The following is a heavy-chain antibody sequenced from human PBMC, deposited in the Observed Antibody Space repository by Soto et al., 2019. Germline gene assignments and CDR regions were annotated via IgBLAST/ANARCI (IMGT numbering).Heavy chain of an antibody. CDR2: IYYSGST. CDR1: GGSISSGGYY. D-gene: IGHD2-15*01. CDR3: ARDRLVVAATHLHTPTYGMDV. Sequence: SETLSLTCTVSGGSISSGGYYWSWIRQHPGKGLEWIGYIYYSGSTYYNPSLKSRVTISVDTSKNQFSLKLSSVTAADTAVYYCARDRLVVAATHLHTPTYGMDVWGQGTTVTVSS. V-gene: IGHV4-31*03. J-gene: IGHJ6*02.